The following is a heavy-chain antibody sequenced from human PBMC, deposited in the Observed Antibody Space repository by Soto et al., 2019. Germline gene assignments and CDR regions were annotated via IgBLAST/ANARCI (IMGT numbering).Heavy chain of an antibody. CDR1: GGSISSYY. CDR2: IYYSWST. V-gene: IGHV4-59*01. Sequence: PSETLSLTCTVSGGSISSYYWSWIRKPPGKGLEWIGYIYYSWSTNYNPSLKSRLTIPVATSKNQFSLKLSSVTAADTAVYYCARWHGYTEYYYYYHGMDVWGQGTTVTVSS. D-gene: IGHD5-12*01. J-gene: IGHJ6*02. CDR3: ARWHGYTEYYYYYHGMDV.